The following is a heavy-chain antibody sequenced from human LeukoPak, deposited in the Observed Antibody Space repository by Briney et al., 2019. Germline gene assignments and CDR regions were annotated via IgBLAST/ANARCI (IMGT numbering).Heavy chain of an antibody. CDR3: ARDSAYSSSWSLFDY. J-gene: IGHJ4*02. V-gene: IGHV1-18*01. CDR2: ISAYNGNT. CDR1: GYTFTSYG. D-gene: IGHD6-13*01. Sequence: GASVKVSCKASGYTFTSYGISWVRQAPGQGLERMGWISAYNGNTNYAQKLQGRVTMTTDTSTSTAYMELRSLRSDDTAVYYCARDSAYSSSWSLFDYWGQGTLVTVSS.